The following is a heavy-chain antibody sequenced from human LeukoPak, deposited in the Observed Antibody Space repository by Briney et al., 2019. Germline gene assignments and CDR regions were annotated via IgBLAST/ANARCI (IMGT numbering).Heavy chain of an antibody. CDR1: GYTFTGYY. CDR3: ARVEVRGWSQNKPFDY. J-gene: IGHJ4*02. D-gene: IGHD2-15*01. CDR2: INPNSGGT. V-gene: IGHV1-2*02. Sequence: GASVKVSCKASGYTFTGYYMHWVRQAPGQGLEWMGWINPNSGGTNYAQKFQGRVTMTRDTSISTAYMELSRLGSDDTAVYYCARVEVRGWSQNKPFDYWGQGTLVTVSS.